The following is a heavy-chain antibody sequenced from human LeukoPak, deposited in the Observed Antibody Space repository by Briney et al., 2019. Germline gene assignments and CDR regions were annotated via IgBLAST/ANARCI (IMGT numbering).Heavy chain of an antibody. CDR2: VTGSGGST. Sequence: GGSLRLSCAASGFTFSSYAMNWVRQAPGKGLEWVSTVTGSGGSTYYADSVKGRFTISRDNSKNTLYLQMNSLRAEDTAVYYCAKSRGLSSPFDYWGQGTLVTVSS. CDR1: GFTFSSYA. J-gene: IGHJ4*02. CDR3: AKSRGLSSPFDY. V-gene: IGHV3-23*01. D-gene: IGHD2-15*01.